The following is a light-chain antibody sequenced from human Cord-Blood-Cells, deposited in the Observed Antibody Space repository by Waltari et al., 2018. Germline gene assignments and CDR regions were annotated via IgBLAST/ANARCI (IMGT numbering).Light chain of an antibody. V-gene: IGLV2-11*01. CDR2: DVS. Sequence: QSALTQPRSVSGSPGQSVTISCTGTSSDVGGYIYVSWYQQHPGKAPKLMIYDVSKRPSGVPDRFSGSKYGNTASLTISGLQAEDEADYYCCSYAGSYTLGVFGGGTKLTVL. CDR3: CSYAGSYTLGV. J-gene: IGLJ3*02. CDR1: SSDVGGYIY.